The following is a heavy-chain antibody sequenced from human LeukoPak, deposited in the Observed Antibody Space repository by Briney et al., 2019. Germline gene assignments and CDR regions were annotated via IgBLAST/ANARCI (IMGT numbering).Heavy chain of an antibody. Sequence: PGGSLRLSSAASGFTFSDYYMSWIRQAPGKGLEWVSYISSSSSYTNYADSVKGRFTISRDNAKNSLYLQMNSLRAEDTAVYYCARVGGYDLNYFDYWGQGTLVTVSS. J-gene: IGHJ4*02. CDR1: GFTFSDYY. CDR3: ARVGGYDLNYFDY. D-gene: IGHD5-12*01. CDR2: ISSSSSYT. V-gene: IGHV3-11*06.